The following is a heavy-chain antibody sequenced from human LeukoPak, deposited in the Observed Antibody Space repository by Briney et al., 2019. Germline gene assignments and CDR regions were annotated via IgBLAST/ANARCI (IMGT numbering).Heavy chain of an antibody. J-gene: IGHJ4*02. CDR3: ARGRGMAAAGMSYFFDY. Sequence: GGSLRLSCAASGFTFSSYSMNWVRQAPGKGLEWVSSISSSSSYIYYADSVKGRFTISRDNAKNSLYLQMNSLRDEDTAVYYCARGRGMAAAGMSYFFDYWGQGTLVTVSS. CDR2: ISSSSSYI. CDR1: GFTFSSYS. V-gene: IGHV3-21*01. D-gene: IGHD6-13*01.